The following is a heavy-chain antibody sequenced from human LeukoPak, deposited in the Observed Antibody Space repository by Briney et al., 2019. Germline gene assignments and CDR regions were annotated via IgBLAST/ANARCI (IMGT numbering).Heavy chain of an antibody. Sequence: ASVKVSCKASGYTFTSYGISWVRQAPGQGLEWMGWISAYNGNTNYAQKPQGRVTMTTDTSTSTAYMELRSLRSDDTAVYYCAREVYPLSIVVVPAAMALDYWGQGTLVTVSS. J-gene: IGHJ4*02. CDR2: ISAYNGNT. V-gene: IGHV1-18*01. CDR3: AREVYPLSIVVVPAAMALDY. CDR1: GYTFTSYG. D-gene: IGHD2-2*01.